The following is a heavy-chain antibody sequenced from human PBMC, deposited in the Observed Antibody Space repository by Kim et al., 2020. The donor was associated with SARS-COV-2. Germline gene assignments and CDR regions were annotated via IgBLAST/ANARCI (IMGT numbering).Heavy chain of an antibody. D-gene: IGHD6-13*01. CDR3: AKGAGYSSSWYYFDY. Sequence: DSLKGRFTISRDNSKNTLYLQMNSLRAGDKAVYYCAKGAGYSSSWYYFDYWGQGTLVTVSS. V-gene: IGHV3-30*02. J-gene: IGHJ4*02.